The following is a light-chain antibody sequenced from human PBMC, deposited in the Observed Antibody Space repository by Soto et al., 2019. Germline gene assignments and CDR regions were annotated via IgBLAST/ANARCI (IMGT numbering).Light chain of an antibody. CDR1: QSIGNW. Sequence: DVQLTQGPSTLSASVGDRVTITCRASQSIGNWLAWYQQKPGKAPNLLIYDASTLENGVPSRFSGRASGTDFTLTISSLQPYDFATYYCQQYNSYSPRTFGQGTKVDIK. V-gene: IGKV1-5*01. CDR3: QQYNSYSPRT. J-gene: IGKJ1*01. CDR2: DAS.